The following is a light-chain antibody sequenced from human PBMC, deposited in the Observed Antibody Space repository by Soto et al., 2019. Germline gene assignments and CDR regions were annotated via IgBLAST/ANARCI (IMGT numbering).Light chain of an antibody. CDR3: TSHDISLSGYV. V-gene: IGLV1-40*01. J-gene: IGLJ1*01. CDR1: SANIGAAYN. CDR2: GNN. Sequence: QSVLTQPPSVSFARGQRVTISCTGGSANIGAAYNVDWYHQLPGTAPKRRIYGNNNRPSWVPARLSMSKSCNSGSLAIAGIQSEDEGDYYCTSHDISLSGYVLGNGPKVNVL.